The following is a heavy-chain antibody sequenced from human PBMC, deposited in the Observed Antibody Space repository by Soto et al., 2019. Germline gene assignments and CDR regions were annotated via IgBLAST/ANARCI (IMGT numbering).Heavy chain of an antibody. Sequence: SETLSLTCAVSGGSSSLYYWSWIRQSPGKGLEWIGCISYRGSTNYNPSLKSRVTMSVDTSKNQFSLRLTSVTAADTAVYYCARGLLRSSWYYFDYWGQGALVTVS. V-gene: IGHV4-59*01. CDR2: ISYRGST. J-gene: IGHJ4*02. CDR1: GGSSSLYY. D-gene: IGHD6-13*01. CDR3: ARGLLRSSWYYFDY.